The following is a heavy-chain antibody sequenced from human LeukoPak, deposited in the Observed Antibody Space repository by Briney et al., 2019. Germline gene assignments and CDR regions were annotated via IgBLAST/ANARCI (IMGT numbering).Heavy chain of an antibody. D-gene: IGHD6-13*01. CDR1: GFTFRSYA. Sequence: GGSLRLSCPASGFTFRSYARSWVRQAPRKGLEWVSVISGSGSSTYYADSVKGRFTISRDNSKNTLYLQMNSLRAEDTAVYYWASISRLDSFDYWGQGTLVTVSS. V-gene: IGHV3-23*01. CDR2: ISGSGSST. J-gene: IGHJ4*02. CDR3: ASISRLDSFDY.